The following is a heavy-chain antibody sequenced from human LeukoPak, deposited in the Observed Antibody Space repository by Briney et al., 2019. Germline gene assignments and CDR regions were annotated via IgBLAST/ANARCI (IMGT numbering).Heavy chain of an antibody. CDR2: INTNTGNP. Sequence: ASVKVSCKASGYTFTSYAMNWVRQAPGQGLEWMGWINTNTGNPTYAQGFTGRFVFSLDTSVSTAYLQISSLKAEDTAVYYCARKGYDYVWGSYRLFDYWGQGALVTVSS. D-gene: IGHD3-16*02. V-gene: IGHV7-4-1*02. CDR1: GYTFTSYA. CDR3: ARKGYDYVWGSYRLFDY. J-gene: IGHJ4*02.